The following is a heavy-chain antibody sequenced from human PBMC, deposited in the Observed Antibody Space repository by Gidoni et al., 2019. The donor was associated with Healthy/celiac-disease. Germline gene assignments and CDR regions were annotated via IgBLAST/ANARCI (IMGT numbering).Heavy chain of an antibody. D-gene: IGHD3-22*01. CDR3: ARGTYYYDSTFDY. J-gene: IGHJ4*02. CDR1: GFTFSSYG. Sequence: QVQLVESGGGVVQPGGSLRLSCAASGFTFSSYGMHWVRQGPGKGLEWVAVRWYDGSNKYYADSVKGRFTISRDNSKNTLYLQMNSLRAEDTAVYYCARGTYYYDSTFDYWGQGTLVTVSS. V-gene: IGHV3-33*01. CDR2: RWYDGSNK.